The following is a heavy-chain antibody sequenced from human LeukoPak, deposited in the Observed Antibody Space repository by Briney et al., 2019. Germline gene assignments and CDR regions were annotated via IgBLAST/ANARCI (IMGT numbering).Heavy chain of an antibody. CDR2: ISSNGGST. V-gene: IGHV3-64*01. CDR1: GFTFSSYA. Sequence: GGSLRLSCAASGFTFSSYAMHWVRQAPGKGLEYVSAISSNGGSTYYANSVKGRFTISRDNSKNTLYLQMGSLRAEDMAVYYCAREGDNGSYQYYFDYWGQGTLVTVSS. J-gene: IGHJ4*02. CDR3: AREGDNGSYQYYFDY. D-gene: IGHD1-26*01.